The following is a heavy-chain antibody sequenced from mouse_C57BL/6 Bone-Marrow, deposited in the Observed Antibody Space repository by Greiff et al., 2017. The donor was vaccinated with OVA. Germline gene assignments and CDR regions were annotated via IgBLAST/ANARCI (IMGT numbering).Heavy chain of an antibody. V-gene: IGHV1-64*01. J-gene: IGHJ2*01. D-gene: IGHD4-1*01. Sequence: VQLQQPGAELVKPGASVKLSCKASGYTFTSYWMHWVKQRPGQGLEWIGMIHPNSGSTNYNEKFKSKATLTVDKSSSTAYMQLISLTSEDSAVYYCAPSGTGTVDYWGQGTTLTVSS. CDR1: GYTFTSYW. CDR2: IHPNSGST. CDR3: APSGTGTVDY.